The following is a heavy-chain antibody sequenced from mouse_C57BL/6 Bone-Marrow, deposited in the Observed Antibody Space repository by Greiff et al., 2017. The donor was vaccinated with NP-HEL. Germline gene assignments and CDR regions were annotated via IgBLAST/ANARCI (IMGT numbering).Heavy chain of an antibody. V-gene: IGHV1-78*01. Sequence: VKLQESDAELVKPGASVKISCKVSGYTFTDHTIHWMKQRPEQGLEWIGYIYPRDGSTKYNEKFKGKATLTADKSSSTAYMQLNSLTSEDSAVYFCARWNYYGSSYGWYFDVWGTGTTVTVSS. CDR1: GYTFTDHT. D-gene: IGHD1-1*01. J-gene: IGHJ1*03. CDR3: ARWNYYGSSYGWYFDV. CDR2: IYPRDGST.